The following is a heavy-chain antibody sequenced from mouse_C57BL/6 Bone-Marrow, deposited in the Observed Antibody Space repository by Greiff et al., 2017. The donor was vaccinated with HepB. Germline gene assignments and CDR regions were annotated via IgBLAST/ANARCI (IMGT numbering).Heavy chain of an antibody. CDR1: GFTFSDFY. D-gene: IGHD2-3*01. V-gene: IGHV7-1*01. CDR3: ARDALYDGYFWYFEV. Sequence: EVQGVDSGGGLVQSGRSLRLSCATSGFTFSDFYMEWVRQAPGKGLEWIAASRNKANDYTTEYSASVKGRFIVSRDTSQSILYLQMNALRAEDTAIYYCARDALYDGYFWYFEVWGTGTTVTVSS. CDR2: SRNKANDYTT. J-gene: IGHJ1*03.